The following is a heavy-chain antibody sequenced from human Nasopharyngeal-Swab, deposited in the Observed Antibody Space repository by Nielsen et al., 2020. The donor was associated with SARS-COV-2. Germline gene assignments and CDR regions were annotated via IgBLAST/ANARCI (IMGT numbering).Heavy chain of an antibody. CDR3: AKNSGSYMGRSAFDI. CDR2: ISWNSGST. Sequence: SLKISCAASGFTFDDYAMHWVRQAPGKGLEWVPGISWNSGSTGYADSVKGRFTISRDNAKNSLYLQMNSLRAEDTALYYCAKNSGSYMGRSAFDIWGQGTMVTVSS. J-gene: IGHJ3*02. D-gene: IGHD1-26*01. V-gene: IGHV3-9*01. CDR1: GFTFDDYA.